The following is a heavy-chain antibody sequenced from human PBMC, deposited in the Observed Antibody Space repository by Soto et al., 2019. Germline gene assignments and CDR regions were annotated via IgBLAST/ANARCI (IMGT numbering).Heavy chain of an antibody. D-gene: IGHD3-3*01. Sequence: GASVKVSCKASGYTFTSYYMHWVRQAPGQGLEWMGIINPSGGSTSYAQKFQGRVTMTRDTSTSTVYMELSSLRSEDTAVYYCAREGGNDFWSGSRWFDPGGQGTLVTVSS. V-gene: IGHV1-46*01. CDR1: GYTFTSYY. CDR3: AREGGNDFWSGSRWFDP. J-gene: IGHJ5*02. CDR2: INPSGGST.